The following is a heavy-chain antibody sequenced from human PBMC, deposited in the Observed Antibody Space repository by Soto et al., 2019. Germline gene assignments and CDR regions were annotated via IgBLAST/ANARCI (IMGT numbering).Heavy chain of an antibody. V-gene: IGHV4-31*03. CDR2: IYYSGST. Sequence: SETLSLTCTVSGGSISSGGYYWSWIRQHPGKGLEWIGYIYYSGSTYYNPSLKSRVTISVDTSKNQFSLKLSSVTAADTAVYYWARAEFTIIVVEKPPDVFNIGGQGKRAPVSS. CDR3: ARAEFTIIVVEKPPDVFNI. CDR1: GGSISSGGYY. D-gene: IGHD3-22*01. J-gene: IGHJ3*02.